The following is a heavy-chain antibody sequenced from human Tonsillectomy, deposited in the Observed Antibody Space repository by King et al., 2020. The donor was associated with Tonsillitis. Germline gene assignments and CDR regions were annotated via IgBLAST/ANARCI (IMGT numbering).Heavy chain of an antibody. CDR3: ARGYDFWSGYSSSKYYYGMDV. CDR1: GFTFSDSY. Sequence: VQLVESGGGLVKPGGSLRLSCAASGFTFSDSYMSWIRQAPGKGLEWVAYISSSGSTIFYADSVKGLFTISRDNAKNSLFLQMNSLRAEDTAVYYCARGYDFWSGYSSSKYYYGMDVWGQGTTVTVSS. J-gene: IGHJ6*02. D-gene: IGHD3-3*01. V-gene: IGHV3-11*01. CDR2: ISSSGSTI.